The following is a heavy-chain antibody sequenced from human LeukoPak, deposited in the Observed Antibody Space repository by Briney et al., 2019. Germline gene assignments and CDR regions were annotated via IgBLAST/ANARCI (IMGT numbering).Heavy chain of an antibody. CDR3: ARKGSIIMVARNWFDP. CDR2: IKHDGREN. V-gene: IGHV3-7*01. D-gene: IGHD2-21*01. Sequence: GGSLRHSCSASGFTLSNLRMTCVRQAPGQGLEWVANIKHDGRENYYVDSVRGRFTISRDNATNSPELQLSSRRADDTVVHYCARKGSIIMVARNWFDPWGQGTLVTVSS. CDR1: GFTLSNLR. J-gene: IGHJ5*02.